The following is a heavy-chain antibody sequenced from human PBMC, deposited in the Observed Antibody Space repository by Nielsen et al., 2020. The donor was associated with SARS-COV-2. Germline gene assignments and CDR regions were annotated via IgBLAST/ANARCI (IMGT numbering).Heavy chain of an antibody. J-gene: IGHJ3*02. D-gene: IGHD3-3*02. CDR3: ARKLGAFDI. CDR2: IYSGGST. Sequence: VRQAPGKGLEWVSVIYSGGSTYYADSVKGRFTISRDNSKNTLYLQMNSLRAEDTAVYYCARKLGAFDIWGQGTMVTVSS. V-gene: IGHV3-53*01.